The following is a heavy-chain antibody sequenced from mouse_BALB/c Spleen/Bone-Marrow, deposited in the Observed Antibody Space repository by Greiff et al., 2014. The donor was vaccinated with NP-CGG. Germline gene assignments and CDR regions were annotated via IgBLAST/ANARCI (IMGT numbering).Heavy chain of an antibody. CDR1: GFTFTSSW. CDR3: ARSYRFWYFDV. Sequence: QVQLQQSGSVLARPGTSVNLSCKASGFTFTSSWMHWAKQRPGQGLEWIGDIHPNSGNTYYNEKFKGKATLTVDSSSSTAYVDLSSLTSEDSAVYFCARSYRFWYFDVWGAGTTVTVSS. J-gene: IGHJ1*01. D-gene: IGHD2-14*01. V-gene: IGHV1S130*01. CDR2: IHPNSGNT.